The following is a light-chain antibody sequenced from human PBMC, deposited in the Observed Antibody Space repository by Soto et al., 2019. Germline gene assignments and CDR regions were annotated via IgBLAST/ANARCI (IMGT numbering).Light chain of an antibody. CDR3: QSYDCSLGGDV. CDR2: GNS. CDR1: SSNIGEGYD. J-gene: IGLJ1*01. V-gene: IGLV1-40*01. Sequence: QSVLTQPPSVSGALGQRVTISCTGSSSNIGEGYDVHWYQQLPGTAPKLLIYGNSNRTSGVPDPFSGSKSGTPASLSITGLQAEDEAEYYCQSYDCSLGGDVFGTGTQLTVL.